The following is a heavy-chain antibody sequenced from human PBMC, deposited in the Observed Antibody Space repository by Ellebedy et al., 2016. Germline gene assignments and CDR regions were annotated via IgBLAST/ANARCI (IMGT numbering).Heavy chain of an antibody. V-gene: IGHV1-8*01. J-gene: IGHJ3*02. D-gene: IGHD6-13*01. CDR3: ARDPAGVSSWSIGDAFDI. CDR2: MNPNSGNT. CDR1: GYTFTSYD. Sequence: ASVKVSCXASGYTFTSYDINWVRQATGQGLEWMGWMNPNSGNTGYAQKFQGRVTMTRNTSISTAYMELSSLRSEDTAVYYCARDPAGVSSWSIGDAFDIWGQGTMVTVSS.